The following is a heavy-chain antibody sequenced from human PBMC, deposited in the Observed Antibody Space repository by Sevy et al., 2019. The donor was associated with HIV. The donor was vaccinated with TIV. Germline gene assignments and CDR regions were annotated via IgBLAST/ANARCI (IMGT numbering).Heavy chain of an antibody. CDR2: IYSGGST. CDR1: GFSVSSNY. J-gene: IGHJ4*02. D-gene: IGHD5-18*01. V-gene: IGHV3-66*01. CDR3: ARGRGTGYSYGFDY. Sequence: GGSLRLSCAASGFSVSSNYMSWVCQAPGKGLEWVSVIYSGGSTYYVDSVKGRFIISRDNSKNTLYLQMNSLRAEDTAVYYCARGRGTGYSYGFDYWGQGTLVTVSS.